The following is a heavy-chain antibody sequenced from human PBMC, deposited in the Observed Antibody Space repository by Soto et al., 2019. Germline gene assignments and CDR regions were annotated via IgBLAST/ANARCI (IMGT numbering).Heavy chain of an antibody. CDR1: GFATDDHA. V-gene: IGHV3-9*02. Sequence: EVQLVESGGGLVQPGRSLRLSCVASGFATDDHAMHWVRQAPGKGLEWVSGISWKSAMIDDADSVKGRFTISRDNAKNSLYLQMNSLRVEDTALYYCVIPTVADTFDIWGQGTMVTVSS. J-gene: IGHJ3*02. CDR3: VIPTVADTFDI. D-gene: IGHD4-4*01. CDR2: ISWKSAMI.